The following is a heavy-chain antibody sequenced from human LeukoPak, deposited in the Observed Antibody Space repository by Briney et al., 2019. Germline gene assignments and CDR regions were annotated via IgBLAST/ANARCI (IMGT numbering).Heavy chain of an antibody. CDR1: GFAFSNYD. Sequence: GSLRLSCAASGFAFSNYDFHWVRQVTGKRLEWVSGIGTTGDTYYPASVKGRFTISRENAWNSLYLQMNSLRAGDTAVYYCVRVNWLHYSGMDVWGQGTTVTVSS. V-gene: IGHV3-13*01. CDR2: IGTTGDT. J-gene: IGHJ6*02. D-gene: IGHD5-12*01. CDR3: VRVNWLHYSGMDV.